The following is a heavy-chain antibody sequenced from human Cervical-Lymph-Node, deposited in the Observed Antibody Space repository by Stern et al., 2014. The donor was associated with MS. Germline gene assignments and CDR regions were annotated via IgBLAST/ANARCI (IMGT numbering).Heavy chain of an antibody. D-gene: IGHD2-2*01. Sequence: VQLVESGPGLVKPSQTLSLTCTVSGGSISSDNYYWTWIRQHQGKGLEWIGHIYYSGTTYYNPSLKSRVSITVDTSKNLFSLRLSSVTAADTAVYYCARDHFTTSLDVWGHGTTVTVS. CDR1: GGSISSDNYY. CDR2: IYYSGTT. V-gene: IGHV4-31*03. CDR3: ARDHFTTSLDV. J-gene: IGHJ6*02.